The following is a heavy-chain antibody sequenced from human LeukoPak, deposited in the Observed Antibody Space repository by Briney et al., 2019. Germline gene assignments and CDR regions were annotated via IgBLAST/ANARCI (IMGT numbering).Heavy chain of an antibody. J-gene: IGHJ6*02. V-gene: IGHV4-59*01. CDR2: IYYSGST. Sequence: SETLSLTCTVSGGSISSYYWSWIRQPPGKGLEWIGYIYYSGSTNYNPSLKSRVTISVDTSKNQFSLKLSSVTAADTAVYYCARAAGRAIYGMDVWGQGTTVTVSS. CDR1: GGSISSYY. D-gene: IGHD2-21*01. CDR3: ARAAGRAIYGMDV.